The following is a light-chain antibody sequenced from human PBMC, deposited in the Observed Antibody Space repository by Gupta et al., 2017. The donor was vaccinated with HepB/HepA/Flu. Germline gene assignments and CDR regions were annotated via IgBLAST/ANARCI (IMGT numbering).Light chain of an antibody. CDR3: QNWGTCIHWV. CDR1: SGHSSYA. V-gene: IGLV4-69*01. J-gene: IGLJ3*02. Sequence: QLVLTQSPSASASLGASVKLTCTLSSGHSSYAIAWHQQQPEKGPRYLMKLNSDGSHSKGDGIPDRFSGSSSGAERYLAISSLQAEDEADYYCQNWGTCIHWVFGGGTKLTVL. CDR2: LNSDGSH.